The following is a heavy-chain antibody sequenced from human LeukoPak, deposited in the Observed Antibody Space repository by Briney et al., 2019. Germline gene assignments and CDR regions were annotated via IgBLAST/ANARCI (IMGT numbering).Heavy chain of an antibody. CDR3: ARVGDCSSTSCYNNWFDP. D-gene: IGHD2-2*02. CDR1: GYTFTGYY. Sequence: ASVKVSCKASGYTFTGYYMHWVRQAPGQGLEWMGWISAYNGNTNYAQKLQGRVTMTTDTSTSTAYMELRSLRSDDTAVYYCARVGDCSSTSCYNNWFDPWGQGTLVTVSS. CDR2: ISAYNGNT. V-gene: IGHV1-18*04. J-gene: IGHJ5*02.